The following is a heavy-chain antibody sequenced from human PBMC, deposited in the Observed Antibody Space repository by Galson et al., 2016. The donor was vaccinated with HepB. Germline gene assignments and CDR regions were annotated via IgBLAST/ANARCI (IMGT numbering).Heavy chain of an antibody. V-gene: IGHV4-39*01. CDR2: INSGGST. CDR1: GTPISNTAYY. Sequence: SETLSLTCTVSGTPISNTAYYWNWIRQPPGKGLEWIGAINSGGSTYYNPSLNSRVSMSVDTSKNQFSLRLNSVTAADTAVYYCARPPAGQHVYYFDCWGQGTLVTVPS. D-gene: IGHD6-13*01. CDR3: ARPPAGQHVYYFDC. J-gene: IGHJ4*02.